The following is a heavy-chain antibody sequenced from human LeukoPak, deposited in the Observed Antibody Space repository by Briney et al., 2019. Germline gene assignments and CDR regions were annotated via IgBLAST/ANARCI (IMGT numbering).Heavy chain of an antibody. CDR2: IIPIFGTA. J-gene: IGHJ5*02. Sequence: ASVKVSCKASGGTFSSYAISWVRQAPGQGLEWMGGIIPIFGTANYAQKFQGRVTIAADKSTSTAYMELSSLRSEDTAVYYCARVAVPVLNWNQIPGYNWFDPWGQGTLVTVSS. CDR3: ARVAVPVLNWNQIPGYNWFDP. CDR1: GGTFSSYA. V-gene: IGHV1-69*06. D-gene: IGHD1-20*01.